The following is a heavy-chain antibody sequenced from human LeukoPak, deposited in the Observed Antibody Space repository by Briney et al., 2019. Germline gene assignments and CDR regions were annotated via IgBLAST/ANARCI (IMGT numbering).Heavy chain of an antibody. CDR1: GGSISSYY. Sequence: SETLSLTCTVSGGSISSYYWSWIRQPPGKGLEWIGYIYYSGSTNDNPSLKSRVTISVDTSKNQFSLELSSVTAADTAVYYCARGSRRLADFHYWGQGTLVTVSS. CDR3: ARGSRRLADFHY. D-gene: IGHD1-26*01. CDR2: IYYSGST. V-gene: IGHV4-59*08. J-gene: IGHJ4*02.